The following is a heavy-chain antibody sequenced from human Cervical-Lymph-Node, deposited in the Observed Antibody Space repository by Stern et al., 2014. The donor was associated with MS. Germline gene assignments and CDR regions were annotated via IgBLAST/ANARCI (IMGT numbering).Heavy chain of an antibody. CDR2: INTDGSST. CDR1: GFTLSNYW. V-gene: IGHV3-74*02. J-gene: IGHJ4*02. CDR3: ARGYSSDWFVPFDY. Sequence: EVHLVESGGGLVQPGGSLRLSCAASGFTLSNYWMHWVRQAPGKGLAWVSRINTDGSSTDYADSVKGRFTISRGNAENTLYLQMNSLRAEDTAVYYCARGYSSDWFVPFDYWGQGTLVTVSS. D-gene: IGHD6-19*01.